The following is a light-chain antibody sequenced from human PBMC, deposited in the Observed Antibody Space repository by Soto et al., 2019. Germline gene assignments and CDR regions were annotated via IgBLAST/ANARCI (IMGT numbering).Light chain of an antibody. CDR1: QSVSSSY. J-gene: IGKJ1*01. Sequence: EIVLTQSPGTLSLSPGERATLSCRASQSVSSSYLAWYQQKPGQAPRLLIYGASSRATGIPDRFSGSGSGTEFTRTISRLEPEDFALFYCQQYGSSPWTFGQGTKVDIK. V-gene: IGKV3-20*01. CDR3: QQYGSSPWT. CDR2: GAS.